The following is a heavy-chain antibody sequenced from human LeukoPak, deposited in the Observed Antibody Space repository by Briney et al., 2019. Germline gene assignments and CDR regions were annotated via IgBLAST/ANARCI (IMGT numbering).Heavy chain of an antibody. J-gene: IGHJ6*03. CDR3: ATRPTPPYYYFYMDV. Sequence: SETLSLTCAVYGGSFSGYYWNWIRQPPGKGLEWIGEINHSGSINYNPSLKSRVTISVDTSKNQFSLKVNSVTAADTAVYYCATRPTPPYYYFYMDVWGKGTTVTVSS. CDR1: GGSFSGYY. CDR2: INHSGSI. D-gene: IGHD4-23*01. V-gene: IGHV4-34*01.